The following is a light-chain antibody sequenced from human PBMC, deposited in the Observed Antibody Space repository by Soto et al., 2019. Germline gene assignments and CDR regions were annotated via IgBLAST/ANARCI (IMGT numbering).Light chain of an antibody. Sequence: QSALTQPPSASGSPGQSVTITCTGTSSDVGGYNSVSWFQQHPGKAPKLMIYEVSKRPSGVPDRFSGSKSGNTASLTVSGLQAEDEADYYCSSYAGSNNVIFGGGIKLTVL. V-gene: IGLV2-8*01. CDR1: SSDVGGYNS. CDR2: EVS. J-gene: IGLJ2*01. CDR3: SSYAGSNNVI.